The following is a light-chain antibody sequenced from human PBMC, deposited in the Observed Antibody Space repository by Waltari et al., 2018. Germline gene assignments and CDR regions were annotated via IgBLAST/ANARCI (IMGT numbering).Light chain of an antibody. CDR3: STWDHSLRAQV. J-gene: IGLJ3*02. CDR2: GN. CDR1: SNNIGSYA. V-gene: IGLV1-36*01. Sequence: SNNIGSYAVGWYQQISHGAPKTVLFGNSLPSGIPDRFSGSKSGTTAPLTISGVQPADAADYYCSTWDHSLRAQVFGGGTKLTVL.